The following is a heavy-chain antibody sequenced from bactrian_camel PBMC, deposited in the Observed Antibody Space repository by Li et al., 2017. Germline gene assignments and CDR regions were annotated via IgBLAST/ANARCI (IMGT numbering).Heavy chain of an antibody. Sequence: HVQLVESGGGLVQPGGSLRLSCVASRFTFSDIEMSWVRQAPGKGLEWVANINTGGSTTYYADSVKGRFTVSRDNAKNTLYLQMNDLKFDDTAAYYCATDLVVAGHTGTGYWGQGTQVTVS. V-gene: IGHV3S1*01. J-gene: IGHJ6*01. CDR3: ATDLVVAGHTGTGY. CDR1: RFTFSDIE. D-gene: IGHD6*01. CDR2: INTGGSTT.